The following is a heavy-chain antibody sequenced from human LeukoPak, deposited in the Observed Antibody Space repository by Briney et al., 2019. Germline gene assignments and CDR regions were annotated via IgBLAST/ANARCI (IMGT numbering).Heavy chain of an antibody. CDR1: GYTFTSYG. CDR3: ARASTVTTPFYYYYYYMDV. V-gene: IGHV1-18*01. Sequence: GASVKVSCKASGYTFTSYGISWVRQAPGQGLEWMGWISAYNGNTNYAQKLQGRVTMTTDTSTSTAYMELRSLRSDDTAVYYCARASTVTTPFYYYYYYMDVWGKGTTVTVSS. D-gene: IGHD4-17*01. CDR2: ISAYNGNT. J-gene: IGHJ6*03.